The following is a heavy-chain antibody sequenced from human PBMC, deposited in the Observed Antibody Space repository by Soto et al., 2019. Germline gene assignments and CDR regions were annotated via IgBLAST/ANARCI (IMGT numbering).Heavy chain of an antibody. J-gene: IGHJ6*02. CDR1: GGSISSYY. CDR2: IYYSGST. V-gene: IGHV4-59*01. D-gene: IGHD2-8*01. CDR3: ARDRRSGYCTNGVCYGMDV. Sequence: SETLSLTCTVSGGSISSYYWSWIRQPPGKGLEWIGYIYYSGSTNYNPSLKSRVTISVDTSKNQFSLKLSSVTAADTAVYYCARDRRSGYCTNGVCYGMDVWGQGTTVT.